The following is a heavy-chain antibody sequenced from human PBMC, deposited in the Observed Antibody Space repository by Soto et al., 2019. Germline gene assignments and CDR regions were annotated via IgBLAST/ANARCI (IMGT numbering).Heavy chain of an antibody. V-gene: IGHV4-31*03. J-gene: IGHJ4*02. D-gene: IGHD4-17*01. CDR2: IYSSGST. CDR3: ARGVDYGDPYYYFDH. CDR1: GGSISNGGYY. Sequence: QVQLQESGPGLVKPSQTLSLSCTVSGGSISNGGYYWSWIRQHPGKGLGWIGYIYSSGSTSYNSSLKSRLTILRDTSKNQFALRLSSVNAAETAVYYCARGVDYGDPYYYFDHWGQGTLVTVSS.